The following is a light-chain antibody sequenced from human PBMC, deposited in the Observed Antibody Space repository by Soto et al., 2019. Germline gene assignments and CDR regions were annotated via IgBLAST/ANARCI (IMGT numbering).Light chain of an antibody. Sequence: DVQMTQSPSTLSASVGDRVNITCRASESVNTWLAWFQQKPGKAPKLLIYKASDLESGVPSRFSGSGSGTEFSLTISSLQPDDFATYYCQQCNVYPRTFGQGTKVDIK. CDR1: ESVNTW. V-gene: IGKV1-5*03. CDR3: QQCNVYPRT. CDR2: KAS. J-gene: IGKJ1*01.